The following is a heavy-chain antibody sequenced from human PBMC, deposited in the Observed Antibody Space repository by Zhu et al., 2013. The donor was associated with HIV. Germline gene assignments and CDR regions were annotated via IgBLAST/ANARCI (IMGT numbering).Heavy chain of an antibody. CDR1: GFTFSSYA. J-gene: IGHJ3*02. D-gene: IGHD1-1*01. Sequence: VQLVESGGGVVQPGRSLRLSCAASGFTFSSYAMHWVRQAPGKGLEWVAVISYDGSNKYYADSVKGRFTISRDNSKNTLYLQMNSLRAEDTAVYYCARDRGRWLQLGAFDIWGQGQWSPSLQ. V-gene: IGHV3-30-3*01. CDR3: ARDRGRWLQLGAFDI. CDR2: ISYDGSNK.